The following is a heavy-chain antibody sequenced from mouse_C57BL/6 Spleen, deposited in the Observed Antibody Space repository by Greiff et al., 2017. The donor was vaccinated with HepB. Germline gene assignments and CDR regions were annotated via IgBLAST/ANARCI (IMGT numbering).Heavy chain of an antibody. CDR2: IDPSDSYT. CDR1: GYTFTSYW. CDR3: ARGLRRGYYFDY. J-gene: IGHJ2*01. Sequence: QVQLQQSGAELVRPGTSVKLSCKASGYTFTSYWMHWVKQRPGQGLEWIGVIDPSDSYTNYNQKFKGKATLNVDTSSSTAYMQLSSLTSEDSAVYYCARGLRRGYYFDYWGQGTTLTVSS. D-gene: IGHD2-2*01. V-gene: IGHV1-59*01.